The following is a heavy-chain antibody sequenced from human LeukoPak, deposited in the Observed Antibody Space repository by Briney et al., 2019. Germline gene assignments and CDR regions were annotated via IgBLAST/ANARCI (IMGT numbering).Heavy chain of an antibody. J-gene: IGHJ4*02. CDR1: GGSISSRSYY. CDR2: IYYSGST. Sequence: PSETLSLTCTVSGGSISSRSYYWGWIRQPPGKGLEWIGSIYYSGSTYYNPSLKSRVTISVDTSKNQFSLKLSSVTAADTAVYYCARDVRMVGGVIVNPFRYYFDYWGQGTLVIVSS. CDR3: ARDVRMVGGVIVNPFRYYFDY. V-gene: IGHV4-39*07. D-gene: IGHD3-16*02.